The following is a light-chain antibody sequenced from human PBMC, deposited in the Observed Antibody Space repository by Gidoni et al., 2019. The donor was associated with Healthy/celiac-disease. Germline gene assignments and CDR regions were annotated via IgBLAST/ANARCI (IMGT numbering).Light chain of an antibody. CDR1: QSLLHSNGYNY. Sequence: DIVMTQSPLSLPVTPGEPASISCRSSQSLLHSNGYNYLDWYLQKPGQSPQLLIYLGSNRASGVPDRFSGSGSGTDFTLKISRVEAEDVGVYYCMQALQTPLTFVSGTKVDIK. CDR2: LGS. CDR3: MQALQTPLT. J-gene: IGKJ3*01. V-gene: IGKV2-28*01.